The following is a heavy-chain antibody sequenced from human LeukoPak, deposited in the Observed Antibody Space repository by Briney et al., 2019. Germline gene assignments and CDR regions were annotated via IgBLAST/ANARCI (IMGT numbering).Heavy chain of an antibody. Sequence: SETLSLTCTVSGGSISTYYWSWIRQPPGKGRELIGYIYYSGSTNYNPSLKSRVTISVDTSKNQFSLKPSSVTAADTAVYYCARDGLAVAGTFDYWGQGTLVTVSS. V-gene: IGHV4-59*01. J-gene: IGHJ4*02. D-gene: IGHD6-19*01. CDR1: GGSISTYY. CDR2: IYYSGST. CDR3: ARDGLAVAGTFDY.